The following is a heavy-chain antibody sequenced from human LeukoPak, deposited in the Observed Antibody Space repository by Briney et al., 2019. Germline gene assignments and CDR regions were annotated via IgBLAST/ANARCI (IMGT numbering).Heavy chain of an antibody. CDR2: IFHRGST. V-gene: IGHV4-38-2*02. CDR3: ARANYYDSSGYSRGAFDI. CDR1: GYSISSGFY. J-gene: IGHJ3*02. Sequence: SETLSLTCSVSGYSISSGFYWGWIRQPPGKGLEWIGSIFHRGSTYYKSSLKSRITISVDTSKNQFSLKLSSVTAADTAVYYCARANYYDSSGYSRGAFDIWGQGTMVTVSS. D-gene: IGHD3-22*01.